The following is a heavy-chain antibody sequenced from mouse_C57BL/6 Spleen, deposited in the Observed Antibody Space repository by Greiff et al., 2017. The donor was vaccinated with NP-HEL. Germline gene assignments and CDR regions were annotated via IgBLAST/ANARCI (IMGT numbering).Heavy chain of an antibody. J-gene: IGHJ4*01. CDR3: AITTVGAMDY. D-gene: IGHD1-1*01. CDR1: GFTFSDYG. CDR2: ISSGSSTI. Sequence: EVNLVESGGGLVKPGGSLKLSCAASGFTFSDYGMHWVRQAPEKGLEWVAYISSGSSTIYYADTVKGRFTISRDNAKNTLFLQMTSLRSEDTAMYYCAITTVGAMDYWGQGTSVTVSS. V-gene: IGHV5-17*01.